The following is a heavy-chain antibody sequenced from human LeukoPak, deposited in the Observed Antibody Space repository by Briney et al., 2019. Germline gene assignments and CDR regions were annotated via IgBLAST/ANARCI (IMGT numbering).Heavy chain of an antibody. D-gene: IGHD5-12*01. J-gene: IGHJ4*02. CDR3: ARVPYSAYRNYYFHY. V-gene: IGHV4-61*02. CDR2: IYTSGST. CDR1: GGSISSGSYY. Sequence: SETLCLTCTVSGGSISSGSYYCSWIRQPARKGLECIRRIYTSGSTNYNPSLKSRVTISLDTSKNQFSLKLSSVTAADTAVYYCARVPYSAYRNYYFHYWGQGTLVTVSS.